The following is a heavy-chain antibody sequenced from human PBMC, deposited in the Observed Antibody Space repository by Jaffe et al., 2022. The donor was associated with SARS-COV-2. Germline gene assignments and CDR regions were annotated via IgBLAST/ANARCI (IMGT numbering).Heavy chain of an antibody. D-gene: IGHD5-12*01. CDR2: ISYDGSNK. J-gene: IGHJ6*02. Sequence: QVQLVESGGGVVQPGRSLRLSCAASGFTFSSYGMHWVRQAPGKGLEWVAVISYDGSNKYYADSVKGRFTISRDNSKNTLYLQMNSLRAEDTAVYYCAKASGYTVLLRYGMDVWGQGTTVTVSS. CDR3: AKASGYTVLLRYGMDV. V-gene: IGHV3-30*18. CDR1: GFTFSSYG.